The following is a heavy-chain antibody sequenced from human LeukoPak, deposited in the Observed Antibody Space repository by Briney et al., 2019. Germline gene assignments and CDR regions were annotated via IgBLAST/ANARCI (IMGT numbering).Heavy chain of an antibody. CDR1: GGSISSSSYY. Sequence: SETLSLTCTVSGGSISSSSYYWGWIRQPPGKGLEWIGSIYYSGSTYYNPSLKSRVTISVDTSKNQFSLKLSSVTAADTAVYYCARGGHGSGSFSILGSDGMDVWGQGTTVTVSS. CDR2: IYYSGST. CDR3: ARGGHGSGSFSILGSDGMDV. J-gene: IGHJ6*02. V-gene: IGHV4-39*01. D-gene: IGHD3-10*01.